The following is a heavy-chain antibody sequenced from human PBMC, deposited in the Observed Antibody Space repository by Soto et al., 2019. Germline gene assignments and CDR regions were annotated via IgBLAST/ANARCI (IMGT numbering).Heavy chain of an antibody. D-gene: IGHD4-4*01. CDR2: IYYSGST. V-gene: IGHV4-30-4*01. Sequence: QVQLQESGPGLVKPSQTLSLTCTVSGGSISSGDYYWSWIRQPPGKGLEWIGYIYYSGSTYYNPSLKSRVTISVDTSKIEFSLKLSSVTAADTAVYYCARGYSNYRWYFDLWGRGTLVTVSS. CDR1: GGSISSGDYY. CDR3: ARGYSNYRWYFDL. J-gene: IGHJ2*01.